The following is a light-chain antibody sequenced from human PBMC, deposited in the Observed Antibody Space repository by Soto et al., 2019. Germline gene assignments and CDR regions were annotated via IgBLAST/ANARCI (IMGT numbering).Light chain of an antibody. CDR1: QSVSSN. J-gene: IGKJ5*01. Sequence: DIVLTQSPATLSLSPGERATLSCRASQSVSSNLAWYQQKPGQAPTLLLYDAATRATGIPVRFSGSGFGTHFTLTISSLESEDFAVYYCQQSESWAIFGQGTRLEIK. V-gene: IGKV3-15*01. CDR3: QQSESWAI. CDR2: DAA.